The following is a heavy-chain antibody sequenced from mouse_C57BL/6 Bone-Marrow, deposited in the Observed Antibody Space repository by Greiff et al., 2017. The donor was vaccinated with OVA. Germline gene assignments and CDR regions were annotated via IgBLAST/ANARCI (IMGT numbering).Heavy chain of an antibody. D-gene: IGHD2-4*01. J-gene: IGHJ4*01. Sequence: EVQGVESGGGLVQPGGSLKLSCAASGFTFSDYYMYWVRQTPEKRLEWVAYISNGGGSTYYPDTVKGRFTISRDNAKNTLYLQMSRLKSEDTAMYYCARHERDDYDDPYYYAMDYWGQGTSVTVSS. CDR3: ARHERDDYDDPYYYAMDY. CDR2: ISNGGGST. CDR1: GFTFSDYY. V-gene: IGHV5-12*01.